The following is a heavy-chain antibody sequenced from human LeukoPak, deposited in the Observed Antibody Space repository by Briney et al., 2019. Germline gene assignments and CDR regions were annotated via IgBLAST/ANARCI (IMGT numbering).Heavy chain of an antibody. J-gene: IGHJ6*03. CDR2: VYQSGST. V-gene: IGHV4-4*02. CDR1: GGSVSSSNW. Sequence: SQTLSLTCAVSGGSVSSSNWGSWVRQPPGRGREWIGEVYQSGSTNYNPSLKSRVTISVDTSKNQFSLKLSSVTAAETAVYYCARLGAYYYYYYYMDVWGKGTTVTISS. CDR3: ARLGAYYYYYYYMDV. D-gene: IGHD7-27*01.